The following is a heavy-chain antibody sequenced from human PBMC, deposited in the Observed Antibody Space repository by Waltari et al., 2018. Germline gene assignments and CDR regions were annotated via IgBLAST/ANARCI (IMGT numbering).Heavy chain of an antibody. CDR2: IKSKTDGGTT. CDR1: GFTLSNAW. V-gene: IGHV3-15*01. D-gene: IGHD3-22*01. J-gene: IGHJ4*02. CDR3: TTDFWLFRIDY. Sequence: EVQLVESGGGLVKPGGSLSLSCAASGFTLSNAWMSWVRRAPGKGLEWVGRIKSKTDGGTTDYAAPVKGRFTISRDDSKNTLYLQMNSLKTEDTAVYYCTTDFWLFRIDYWGQGTLVTVSS.